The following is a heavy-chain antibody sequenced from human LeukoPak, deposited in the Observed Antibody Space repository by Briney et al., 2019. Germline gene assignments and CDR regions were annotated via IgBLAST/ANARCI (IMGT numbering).Heavy chain of an antibody. Sequence: GEPLKISCEDSGYKFTTYWLAWVRKMPGKGLEWMGIIYPSDSDTRYSPSFQGQVTISADKSISTAYLQWSSLKASDTAMYYCARLDSSGYFPDYWGQGTLVTVSS. D-gene: IGHD3-22*01. CDR1: GYKFTTYW. V-gene: IGHV5-51*01. J-gene: IGHJ4*02. CDR3: ARLDSSGYFPDY. CDR2: IYPSDSDT.